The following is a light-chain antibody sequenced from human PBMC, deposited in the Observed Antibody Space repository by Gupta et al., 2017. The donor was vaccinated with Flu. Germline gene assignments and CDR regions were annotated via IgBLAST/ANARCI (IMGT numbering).Light chain of an antibody. CDR1: SSNNENNY. CDR2: MND. Sequence: QSVVTQPPSASGAPGQGVTISCSGSSSNNENNYVYWYQHLPGTAPKLVIYMNDRRPSGFPDRFFGSKSGTSASLTISGLRSEDEATYSCATWDDSLRGQIFGGGTKLAVL. CDR3: ATWDDSLRGQI. J-gene: IGLJ2*01. V-gene: IGLV1-47*01.